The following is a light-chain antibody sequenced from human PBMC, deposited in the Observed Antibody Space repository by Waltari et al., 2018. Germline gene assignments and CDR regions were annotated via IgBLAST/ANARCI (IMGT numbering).Light chain of an antibody. V-gene: IGKV4-1*01. CDR2: WAS. CDR1: HSLLWDSGSNY. Sequence: DIVMTQSPDSLTVALGERATLNCRSSHSLLWDSGSNYLAWYQHKPGQPPKLLISWASTRESGVPDRFSGSGSGTDFALTITRLQSEDVATYYCQQYFGIPSFGQGTKLEI. CDR3: QQYFGIPS. J-gene: IGKJ2*01.